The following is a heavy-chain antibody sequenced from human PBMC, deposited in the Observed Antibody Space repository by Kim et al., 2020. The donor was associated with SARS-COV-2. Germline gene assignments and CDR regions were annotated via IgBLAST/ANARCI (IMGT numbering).Heavy chain of an antibody. J-gene: IGHJ5*02. D-gene: IGHD3-22*01. V-gene: IGHV4-59*13. CDR2: IYYSGST. Sequence: SETLSLTCTVSGGSISSYYWSWIRQPPGKGLEWIGYIYYSGSTNYNPSLKSRVTISVDTSKNQFSLKLSSVTAADTAVYYCAGRYYYDSSGYYGTWGQGT. CDR3: AGRYYYDSSGYYGT. CDR1: GGSISSYY.